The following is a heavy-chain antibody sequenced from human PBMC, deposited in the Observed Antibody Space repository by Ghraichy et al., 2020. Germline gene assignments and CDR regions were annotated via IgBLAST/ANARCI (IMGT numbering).Heavy chain of an antibody. CDR2: IDWDDDK. V-gene: IGHV2-70*11. J-gene: IGHJ6*02. CDR1: GFSLSTSGMC. CDR3: ARMVDYGGNPYYYYGMDV. Sequence: SGPTLVKPTQTLTLTCTFSGFSLSTSGMCVSWIRQPPGKALEWLARIDWDDDKYYSTSLKTRLTISKDTSKNQVVLTMTNMDPVDTATYYCARMVDYGGNPYYYYGMDVWGQGTTVTVSS. D-gene: IGHD4-23*01.